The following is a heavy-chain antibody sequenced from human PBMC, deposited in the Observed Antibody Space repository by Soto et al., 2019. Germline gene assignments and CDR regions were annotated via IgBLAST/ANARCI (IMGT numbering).Heavy chain of an antibody. V-gene: IGHV4-30-2*01. CDR3: ASRPFYYYGLDV. Sequence: KTSETLSLTCTVSGGSITIAGYSWSCIRQPPGKALEWIGYVYHTGNAYPKPSLKSRVTISLDRSKNQFSLKMTSVTAADTALYYCASRPFYYYGLDVWGQGTTVTVSS. CDR1: GGSITIAGYS. CDR2: VYHTGNA. J-gene: IGHJ6*02.